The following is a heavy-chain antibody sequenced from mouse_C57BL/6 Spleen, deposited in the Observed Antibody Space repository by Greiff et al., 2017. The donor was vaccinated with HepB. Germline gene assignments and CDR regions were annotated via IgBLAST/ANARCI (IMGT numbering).Heavy chain of an antibody. J-gene: IGHJ3*01. Sequence: QVQLKQPGAELVKPGASVKLSCKASGYTFTSYWMQWVKQRPGQGLEWIGEIDPSDSYTNYNQKFKGKATLTVDTSSSTAYMQLSSLTSEDSAVYYCARFPYWGQGTLVTVSA. V-gene: IGHV1-50*01. CDR1: GYTFTSYW. CDR2: IDPSDSYT. CDR3: ARFPY.